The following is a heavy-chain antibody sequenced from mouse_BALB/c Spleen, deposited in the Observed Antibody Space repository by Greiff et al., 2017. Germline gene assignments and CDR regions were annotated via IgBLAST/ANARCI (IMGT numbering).Heavy chain of an antibody. Sequence: EVQVVESGGGLVKPGGSLKLSCAASGFAFSSYDMSWVRQTPEKRLEWVAYISSGGGSTYYPDTVKGRFTISRDNAKNTLYLQMSSLKSEDTAMYYCASPYDYDEGWFAYWGQGTLVTVSA. V-gene: IGHV5-12-1*01. CDR1: GFAFSSYD. D-gene: IGHD2-4*01. J-gene: IGHJ3*01. CDR2: ISSGGGST. CDR3: ASPYDYDEGWFAY.